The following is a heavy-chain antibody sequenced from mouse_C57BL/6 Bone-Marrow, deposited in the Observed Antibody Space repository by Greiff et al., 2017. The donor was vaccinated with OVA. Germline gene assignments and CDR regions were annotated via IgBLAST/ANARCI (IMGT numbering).Heavy chain of an antibody. CDR2: IHPNSGST. J-gene: IGHJ3*01. V-gene: IGHV1-64*01. D-gene: IGHD1-1*01. CDR3: ARGGFITTVVAAY. CDR1: GYTFTSYW. Sequence: VQLQQPGAELVKPGASVKLSCKASGYTFTSYWMHWVKQRPGQGLEWIGMIHPNSGSTNYNEKFKSKATLTVDKSSSTAYMQLSSLTSEDSAVYYGARGGFITTVVAAYWGQGTLVTVSA.